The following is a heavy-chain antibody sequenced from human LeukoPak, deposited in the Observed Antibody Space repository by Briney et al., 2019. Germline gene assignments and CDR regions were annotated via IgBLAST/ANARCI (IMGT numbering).Heavy chain of an antibody. J-gene: IGHJ4*02. CDR3: ARIGGVVIIDY. CDR2: IYYSGST. Sequence: SETVSHTCTVSGGSISSGGYYWSWIRQHPGKGLEWIGYIYYSGSTYYNPSLKSRVTISVDTSKNQFSLKLSSVTAADTAVYYCARIGGVVIIDYWGQGTLVTVSS. V-gene: IGHV4-31*03. CDR1: GGSISSGGYY. D-gene: IGHD3-3*01.